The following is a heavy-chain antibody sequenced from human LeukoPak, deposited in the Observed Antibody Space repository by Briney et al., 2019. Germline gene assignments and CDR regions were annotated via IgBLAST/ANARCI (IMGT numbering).Heavy chain of an antibody. CDR3: ARRPVGYYDSSGYFDY. CDR2: IYPGDSDT. J-gene: IGHJ4*02. Sequence: GESLKISCKGSGYGFTSYWIGWVRPMPGKGLEWMGIIYPGDSDTRYSPSFQGQVTISADKSISTAYLQWSSLKASDTAMYYCARRPVGYYDSSGYFDYWGQGTLVTVSS. V-gene: IGHV5-51*01. D-gene: IGHD3-22*01. CDR1: GYGFTSYW.